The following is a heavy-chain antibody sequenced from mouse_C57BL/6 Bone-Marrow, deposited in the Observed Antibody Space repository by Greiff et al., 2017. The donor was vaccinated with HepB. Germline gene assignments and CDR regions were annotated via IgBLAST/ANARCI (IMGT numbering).Heavy chain of an antibody. V-gene: IGHV14-3*01. CDR2: IDPANGNT. CDR3: ASFYGSSYGLLAMDY. CDR1: GFNIKNTY. D-gene: IGHD1-1*01. J-gene: IGHJ4*01. Sequence: VQLQQSVAELVRPGASVKLSCTASGFNIKNTYMHWVKQRPEQGLEWIGRIDPANGNTKYAPKFQGKATITADTSSNTAYLQLSSLTSEDTAIYDCASFYGSSYGLLAMDYWGQGTSVTVSS.